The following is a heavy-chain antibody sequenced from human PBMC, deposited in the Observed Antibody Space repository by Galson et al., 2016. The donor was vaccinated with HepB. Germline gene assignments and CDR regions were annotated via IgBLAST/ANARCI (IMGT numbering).Heavy chain of an antibody. D-gene: IGHD3/OR15-3a*01. Sequence: TLSLTCSVSGGSISSGGYYWNWIRQHPGKGLEWIGYIYYSGSTYYNPSLQSRVTISVDTSKNHFSLKLSSVTAADTAVYYCARDTAPSGYNFWTGYYWGADWGQGTL. CDR3: ARDTAPSGYNFWTGYYWGAD. CDR2: IYYSGST. J-gene: IGHJ4*02. V-gene: IGHV4-31*03. CDR1: GGSISSGGYY.